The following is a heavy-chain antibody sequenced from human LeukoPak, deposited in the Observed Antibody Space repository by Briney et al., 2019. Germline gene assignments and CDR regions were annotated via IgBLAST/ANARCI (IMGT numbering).Heavy chain of an antibody. J-gene: IGHJ4*02. D-gene: IGHD2-15*01. CDR1: GFIFEHYT. CDR2: ITWDGVST. V-gene: IGHV3-43*01. Sequence: GGSLRLSCAASGFIFEHYTMNWVRQAPGKSPEWVSLITWDGVSTNYADSVKGRFTISRDNSKNSLYLQMNSLRTEDTALYYCVKIKGAGGSCFDYWGPGTLVTVSS. CDR3: VKIKGAGGSCFDY.